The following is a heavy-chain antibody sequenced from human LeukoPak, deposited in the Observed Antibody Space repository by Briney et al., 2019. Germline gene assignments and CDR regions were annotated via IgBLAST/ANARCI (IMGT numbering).Heavy chain of an antibody. CDR3: ARIAVAGTAGH. V-gene: IGHV3-48*03. Sequence: GGSLRLSCAASGFTFSSYEMNWVRQAPGKGLEGVSYISSSGSTIYYADSVKGRFTISRDNAKHSLYLQMNSLRAEDTAVYYCARIAVAGTAGHWGQGTLVTVSS. J-gene: IGHJ4*02. D-gene: IGHD6-19*01. CDR1: GFTFSSYE. CDR2: ISSSGSTI.